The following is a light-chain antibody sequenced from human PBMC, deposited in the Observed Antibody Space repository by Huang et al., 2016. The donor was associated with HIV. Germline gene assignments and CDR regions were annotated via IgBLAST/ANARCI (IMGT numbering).Light chain of an antibody. CDR3: QQYGDSSST. V-gene: IGKV3-20*01. J-gene: IGKJ2*02. Sequence: EIELTQSPGTLSLSPGERATLSCRASQSVKNNYLAWYLQKPGQAPRLLIYDTSSRATGIPDRFSGSGSGTDFTLTINRLEPEDFAVYYCQQYGDSSSTFGQETKVEIK. CDR2: DTS. CDR1: QSVKNNY.